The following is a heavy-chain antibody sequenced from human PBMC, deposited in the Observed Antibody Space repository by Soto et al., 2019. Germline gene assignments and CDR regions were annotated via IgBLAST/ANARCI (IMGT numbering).Heavy chain of an antibody. CDR1: GFTFSSYA. CDR3: AKDTSDILTGYYYYYYYLDV. Sequence: GGSLRLSCAASGFTFSSYAMSWVRQAPGKGLEWVSAISGSGGSTYYADSVKGRFTISRDNSKNTLYLQMNSLRAEDTAVYYCAKDTSDILTGYYYYYYYLDVWGKGTTVTVSS. J-gene: IGHJ6*03. CDR2: ISGSGGST. V-gene: IGHV3-23*01. D-gene: IGHD3-9*01.